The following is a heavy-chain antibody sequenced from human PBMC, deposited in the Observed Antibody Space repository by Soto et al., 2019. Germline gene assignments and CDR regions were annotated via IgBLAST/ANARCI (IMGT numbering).Heavy chain of an antibody. CDR2: INAGNGNT. J-gene: IGHJ4*02. D-gene: IGHD3-22*01. CDR3: ATDPHDSSGSQFDY. Sequence: GASVKVSCKASGYTFTSYAMNWVRQAPGQRLEWMGWINAGNGNTKYSQKFQGRVTMTEDTSTDTAYMELSSLRSEDTAVYYCATDPHDSSGSQFDYWGQGTLVTVSS. V-gene: IGHV1-3*01. CDR1: GYTFTSYA.